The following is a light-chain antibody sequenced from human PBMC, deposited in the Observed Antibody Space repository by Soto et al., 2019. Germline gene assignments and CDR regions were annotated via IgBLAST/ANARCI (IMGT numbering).Light chain of an antibody. CDR2: EVS. J-gene: IGLJ1*01. CDR1: SRDVDGYDY. Sequence: QSALTQPPSASGSPGQSVTISCTGASRDVDGYDYVSWYQQHPGKAPKLMIYEVSKRPSGVPDRFSGSKSGNTASLTVSGLQAEDEADYYCSSYAGSNNFVFGTGTKVTVL. CDR3: SSYAGSNNFV. V-gene: IGLV2-8*01.